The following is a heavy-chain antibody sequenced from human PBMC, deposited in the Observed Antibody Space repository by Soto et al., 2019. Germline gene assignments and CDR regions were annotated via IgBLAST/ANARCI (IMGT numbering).Heavy chain of an antibody. CDR1: GFTFSSYA. D-gene: IGHD6-19*01. CDR2: ISGSGGSS. CDR3: AKRVAVTGPLNSAF. J-gene: IGHJ4*02. V-gene: IGHV3-23*01. Sequence: GGSLRLSCAASGFTFSSYAMSWVRQTPGKGLEWVSTISGSGGSSYHADSVKGRFTISRDNSKNTLYLQMNSLRAEDTAVYYCAKRVAVTGPLNSAFWGQGTLVTVSS.